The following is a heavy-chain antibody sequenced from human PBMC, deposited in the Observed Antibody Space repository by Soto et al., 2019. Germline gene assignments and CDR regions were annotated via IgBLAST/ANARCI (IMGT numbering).Heavy chain of an antibody. J-gene: IGHJ5*02. V-gene: IGHV3-30*03. CDR1: GFTFSNYG. Sequence: GGSLRLSCAASGFTFSNYGMHWVRQAPGKGLEWVALISSGGRSEYYADSVKGRFTISRDLSKNTLYLQMNSLRAEDTAVYYFARAVIDYGDSRTSWFAPWGQGTLVTVSS. CDR3: ARAVIDYGDSRTSWFAP. CDR2: ISSGGRSE. D-gene: IGHD4-17*01.